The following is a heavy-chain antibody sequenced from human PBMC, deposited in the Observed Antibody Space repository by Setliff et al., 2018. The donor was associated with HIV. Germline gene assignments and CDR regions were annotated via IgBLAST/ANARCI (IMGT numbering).Heavy chain of an antibody. V-gene: IGHV4-59*08. Sequence: PSETLSLTCTVSGGSISSYYWSWIRQPPGKGLEWIGYIYYSGSTNYNPSLKSRVTISIDTSKNQFSLKLKSLTAADTALYYCAGSPVVRGIEYFQQWGQGTLVTVSS. D-gene: IGHD2-21*01. CDR1: GGSISSYY. CDR3: AGSPVVRGIEYFQQ. J-gene: IGHJ1*01. CDR2: IYYSGST.